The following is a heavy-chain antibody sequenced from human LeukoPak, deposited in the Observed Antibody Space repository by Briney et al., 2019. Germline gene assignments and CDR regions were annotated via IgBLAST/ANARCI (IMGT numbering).Heavy chain of an antibody. CDR3: AREVRPGGYYYYYYMDV. V-gene: IGHV3-53*01. CDR2: IYSGGST. CDR1: GFTVSSNY. Sequence: RSGGSLRLSCAASGFTVSSNYMSWVHQAPGKGLEWVSVIYSGGSTYYADSVKGRFTISRDNSKNTLYLQMNSLRAEDTAVYYCAREVRPGGYYYYYYMDVWGKGTTVTISS. D-gene: IGHD3-10*01. J-gene: IGHJ6*03.